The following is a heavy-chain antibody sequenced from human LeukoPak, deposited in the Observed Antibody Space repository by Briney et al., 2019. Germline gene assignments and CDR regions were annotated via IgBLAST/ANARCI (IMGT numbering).Heavy chain of an antibody. CDR1: GGSISSGSYY. CDR2: IYTSGST. V-gene: IGHV4-61*02. CDR3: ARQKWDILTGYPDY. D-gene: IGHD3-9*01. Sequence: SETLSLTCTVSGGSISSGSYYWSWIRQPAGKGLEWIGRIYTSGSTNYNPSLKSRVTISVDTSKNQFSLKLSSVTAADTAVYYCARQKWDILTGYPDYWGQGTLVTVSS. J-gene: IGHJ4*02.